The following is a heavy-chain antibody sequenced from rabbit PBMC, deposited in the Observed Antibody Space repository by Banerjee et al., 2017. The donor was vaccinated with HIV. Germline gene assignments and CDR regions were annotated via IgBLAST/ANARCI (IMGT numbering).Heavy chain of an antibody. CDR1: GFSFSSTYW. Sequence: QEQLVESGGGLVQPEGSLTLTCTASGFSFSSTYWISWVRQAPGKGLEWIGCINTSSGNTVYASWAKGRFTISKTSSTTVTLQMTSLTAADTATYSCARTDDSSGWTRLDLWGQGTLVTVS. CDR3: ARTDDSSGWTRLDL. D-gene: IGHD4-1*01. CDR2: INTSSGNT. J-gene: IGHJ3*01. V-gene: IGHV1S45*01.